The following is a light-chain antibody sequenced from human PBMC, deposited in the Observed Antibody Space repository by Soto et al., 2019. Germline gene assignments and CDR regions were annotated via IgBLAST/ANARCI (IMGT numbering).Light chain of an antibody. CDR1: HHVNKY. CDR2: DVS. V-gene: IGKV1-33*01. J-gene: IGKJ2*01. CDR3: QHHDGAPYT. Sequence: DIQMTQSPSSLSASVGDRVSITCQASHHVNKYLTWYQQKPGKAPNLLIYDVSKLKTGVASRFSGSGSGTQITLTIANLHPEDFATYYCQHHDGAPYTCGQGTRLDIK.